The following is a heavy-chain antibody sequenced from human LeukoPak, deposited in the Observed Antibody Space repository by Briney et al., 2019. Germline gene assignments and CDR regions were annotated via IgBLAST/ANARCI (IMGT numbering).Heavy chain of an antibody. CDR2: IYHSGST. J-gene: IGHJ4*02. V-gene: IGHV4-4*02. Sequence: SGTLSLTCAVSGGSISSSNWWSWVRQPPGKGLEWIGEIYHSGSTNYNPSLKSRVTMSVDKSKNQFSLKLSSVTAADTAVYYCARDVVRFGELSHFDYWGQGTLVTVSS. CDR3: ARDVVRFGELSHFDY. CDR1: GGSISSSNW. D-gene: IGHD3-10*01.